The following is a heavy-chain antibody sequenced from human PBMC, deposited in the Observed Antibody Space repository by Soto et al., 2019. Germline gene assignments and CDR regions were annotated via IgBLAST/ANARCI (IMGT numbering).Heavy chain of an antibody. V-gene: IGHV3-23*01. CDR2: ISGSGGTA. Sequence: EVQLLESGGGSVQPGGSLRLSCAASGFTFSSYAMHWVRRPPAKGLEWVSSISGSGGTAYYAAAVKGRFFISRDSLVNTLNLQMNSLRASDMAVYYCATGRRQNWNFDYRGQGPLVSVSP. CDR1: GFTFSSYA. CDR3: ATGRRQNWNFDY. J-gene: IGHJ4*02. D-gene: IGHD1-1*01.